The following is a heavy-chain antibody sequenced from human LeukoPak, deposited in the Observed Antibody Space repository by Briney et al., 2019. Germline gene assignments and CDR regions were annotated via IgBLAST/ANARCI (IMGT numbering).Heavy chain of an antibody. CDR1: GFTFSSYG. Sequence: GGSLRLSCAASGFTFSSYGMHWVRQAPGKGLEWVAVISYDGSNKYYADSVKGRFTISRDNSKNTLYLQMNSLRAEDTAVYYCAKEWLVLLIQYYFDYWGQGTLVTVSS. J-gene: IGHJ4*02. D-gene: IGHD6-19*01. V-gene: IGHV3-30*18. CDR2: ISYDGSNK. CDR3: AKEWLVLLIQYYFDY.